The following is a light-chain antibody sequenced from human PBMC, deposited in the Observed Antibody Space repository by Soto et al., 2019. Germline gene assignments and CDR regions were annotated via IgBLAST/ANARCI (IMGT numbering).Light chain of an antibody. J-gene: IGLJ2*01. V-gene: IGLV2-8*01. CDR3: SSYTSSTTSVV. CDR2: DAS. Sequence: QSVLTQSPSASGSPGQSVTISCTGTSSDIGGYNSVSWYQQHPGKAPKVMIYDASKRPSGVPDCFSGSKSGNTASLTVSALQAEDEADYYCSSYTSSTTSVVFGGGTKVTVL. CDR1: SSDIGGYNS.